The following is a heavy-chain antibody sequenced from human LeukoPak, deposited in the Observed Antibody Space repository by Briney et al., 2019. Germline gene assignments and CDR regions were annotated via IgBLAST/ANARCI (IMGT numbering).Heavy chain of an antibody. Sequence: GGSLRLSCAASGFTFSSYAMSWVRQAPGKGLEWVSAISGSGGSTYYADSVKGRFTISRDNSKNTLYLQMNSLRAEDTAVYYCAKLTIFGVVIIKGNFDYWGQGTLVTVSS. V-gene: IGHV3-23*01. J-gene: IGHJ4*02. CDR2: ISGSGGST. CDR3: AKLTIFGVVIIKGNFDY. CDR1: GFTFSSYA. D-gene: IGHD3-3*01.